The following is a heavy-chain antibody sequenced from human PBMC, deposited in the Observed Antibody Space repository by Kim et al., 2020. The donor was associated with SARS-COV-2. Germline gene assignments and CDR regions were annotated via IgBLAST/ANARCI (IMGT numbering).Heavy chain of an antibody. J-gene: IGHJ3*02. Sequence: YSPSFQGQVTISADKSISTAYLQWSSLKASDTAMYYCARRGGNSGDAFDIWGQGTMVTVSS. V-gene: IGHV5-51*01. CDR3: ARRGGNSGDAFDI. D-gene: IGHD2-21*02.